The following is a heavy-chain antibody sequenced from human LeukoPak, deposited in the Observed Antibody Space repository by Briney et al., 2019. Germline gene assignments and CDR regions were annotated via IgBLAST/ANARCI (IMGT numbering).Heavy chain of an antibody. CDR3: ARDRGWKSSGYFGNDY. Sequence: GGSLRLSCAASGFTFSSYAMHWVRQAPGKGLEWVAVISYDGSNKYYADSVKGRFTISRDNSKNTLYLQMNSLRAEDTAVYYCARDRGWKSSGYFGNDYWGQGTLVTVSS. CDR1: GFTFSSYA. CDR2: ISYDGSNK. V-gene: IGHV3-30*04. J-gene: IGHJ4*02. D-gene: IGHD3-22*01.